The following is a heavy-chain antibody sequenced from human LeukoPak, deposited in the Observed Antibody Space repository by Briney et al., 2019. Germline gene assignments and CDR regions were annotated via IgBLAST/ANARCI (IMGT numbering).Heavy chain of an antibody. Sequence: GGSLRLSCAASGFTFRSFAMHWVRQTPGKGLEYVSALRSDGATTYYADSVKGRFIISRDISKNTVYLQMGSLRSEDTGVYYCARARRSGQQSYYFDYWGQGTPVIVSS. J-gene: IGHJ4*02. D-gene: IGHD6-19*01. CDR1: GFTFRSFA. CDR2: LRSDGATT. CDR3: ARARRSGQQSYYFDY. V-gene: IGHV3-64*02.